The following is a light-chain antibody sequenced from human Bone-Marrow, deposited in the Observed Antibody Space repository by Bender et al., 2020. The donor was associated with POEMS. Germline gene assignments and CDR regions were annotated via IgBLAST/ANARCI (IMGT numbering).Light chain of an antibody. Sequence: QSALTQPPSASGSPGQSVTISCTGTSSDVGGYNYVSWYQQHPGKAPKLMIYDVSKRPSGVPDRFSGSKSGSTASLTVSGLQAEDEADYYCASYAGSHNLIFGGGTKLTVL. CDR1: SSDVGGYNY. V-gene: IGLV2-8*01. CDR3: ASYAGSHNLI. CDR2: DVS. J-gene: IGLJ2*01.